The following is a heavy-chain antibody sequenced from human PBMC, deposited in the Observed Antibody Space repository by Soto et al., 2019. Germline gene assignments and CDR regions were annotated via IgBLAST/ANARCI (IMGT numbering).Heavy chain of an antibody. V-gene: IGHV3-23*01. CDR2: ISGSGGST. Sequence: PGGSLRLSCAASGFTFSSYAMSWVRQAPGKGLEWVSAISGSGGSTYYADSVKGRFTISRDNSKNTLYLQMNSLRAEDTAVYYCAKGLSSSWLAKDKYYFDYWGQGTLVTAPQ. J-gene: IGHJ4*02. D-gene: IGHD6-13*01. CDR3: AKGLSSSWLAKDKYYFDY. CDR1: GFTFSSYA.